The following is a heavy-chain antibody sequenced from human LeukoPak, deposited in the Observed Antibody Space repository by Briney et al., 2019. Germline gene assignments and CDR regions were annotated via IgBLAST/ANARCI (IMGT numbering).Heavy chain of an antibody. CDR1: GGSINNYY. V-gene: IGHV4-59*12. CDR3: ARDYDVLTAYPPTQLFDP. CDR2: IYYGGST. Sequence: PSETLSLTCTISGGSINNYYWSWIRQPPGKGLEWIGYIYYGGSTNYNPSLKSRVTMSVDTSKNQFSLKLNSVTAADTAVYYCARDYDVLTAYPPTQLFDPWGQGTLVTVSS. J-gene: IGHJ5*02. D-gene: IGHD3-9*01.